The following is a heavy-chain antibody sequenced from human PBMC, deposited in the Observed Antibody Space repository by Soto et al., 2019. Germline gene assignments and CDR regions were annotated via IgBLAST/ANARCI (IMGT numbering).Heavy chain of an antibody. CDR1: GGSISSYY. J-gene: IGHJ5*02. CDR2: IYYSGST. CDR3: ARAIVVAATSWFDP. Sequence: PSETLSLTCTVSGGSISSYYWSWIRQPPGKGLEWIGYIYYSGSTNYNPSLKSRVTISVDTSKNQFSLKLSSVTAADTAVYYCARAIVVAATSWFDPWGQGTLVTVSS. D-gene: IGHD2-15*01. V-gene: IGHV4-59*01.